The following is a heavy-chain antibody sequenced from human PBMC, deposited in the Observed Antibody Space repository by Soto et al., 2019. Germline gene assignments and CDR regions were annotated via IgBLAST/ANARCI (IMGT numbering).Heavy chain of an antibody. CDR1: GFTFSSYS. D-gene: IGHD3-22*01. J-gene: IGHJ3*02. CDR3: ARGTAGYYDSSGYYHDAFDI. CDR2: ISSSSSYI. V-gene: IGHV3-21*01. Sequence: EVQLVESGGGLVKPGGSLRLSCAASGFTFSSYSMNWVRQAPGKGLEWVSSISSSSSYIYYADSVKGRFTISRDNAKNSLYLQMNSLRGEDTAVYYCARGTAGYYDSSGYYHDAFDIWGQGTMVTVSS.